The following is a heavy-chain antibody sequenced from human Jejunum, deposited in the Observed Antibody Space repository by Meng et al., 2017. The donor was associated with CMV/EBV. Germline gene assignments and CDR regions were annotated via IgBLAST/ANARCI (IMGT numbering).Heavy chain of an antibody. D-gene: IGHD2-2*01. CDR2: LSRTGDK. CDR1: GSTSSSYA. V-gene: IGHV3-21*02. Sequence: EVQLLERGGGLVKPGGALDLSCAASGSTSSSYAMNWVRQAPGKGLEWISYLSRTGDKAYADSVKGRFTISRDNAKNSLYLQMNSLRAEDTAVYYCARDDAWSFDYWGQGTLVTVSS. CDR3: ARDDAWSFDY. J-gene: IGHJ4*02.